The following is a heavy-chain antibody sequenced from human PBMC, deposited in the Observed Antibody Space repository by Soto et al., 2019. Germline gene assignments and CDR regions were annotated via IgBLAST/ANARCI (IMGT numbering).Heavy chain of an antibody. D-gene: IGHD3-9*01. J-gene: IGHJ4*02. CDR2: IIPVFGTP. V-gene: IGHV1-69*01. CDR3: ALDLANATGHYLPDY. CDR1: GGIFSSFT. Sequence: QEQLVQSGAEVKKPGSAVKVACKASGGIFSSFTINWVRQAPGQVLEWLGGIIPVFGTPNYAQKSQGRVTISAEESTSTAYMEMSRLRSEDAAVYYCALDLANATGHYLPDYWGQGNLVTVSS.